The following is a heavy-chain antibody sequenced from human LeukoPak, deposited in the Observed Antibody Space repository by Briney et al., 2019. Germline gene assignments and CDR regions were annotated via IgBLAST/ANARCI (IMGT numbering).Heavy chain of an antibody. J-gene: IGHJ6*02. CDR1: GYTFTSYG. CDR2: ISAYNGNT. Sequence: ASVKVSCKTSGYTFTSYGVSWVRQAPGQGLEWMGWISAYNGNTNYAQKVQARVTMTRDTSPSTASMELRSLRSDDTAVYYCARGLPWGQNSLYGMDVWGQGTTVTVSS. D-gene: IGHD7-27*01. CDR3: ARGLPWGQNSLYGMDV. V-gene: IGHV1-18*01.